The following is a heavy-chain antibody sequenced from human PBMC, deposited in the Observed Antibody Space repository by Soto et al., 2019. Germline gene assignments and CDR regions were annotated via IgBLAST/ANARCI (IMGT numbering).Heavy chain of an antibody. J-gene: IGHJ3*02. Sequence: SETLSLTCTVSGGSISSGDYYWSWIRQPPGKGLEWIGYIYYSGSTYYNPSLKSRVTISVDTSKNQFSLKLSSVTAADTAVYFCARDIIKGYCSGGSCYSSAFDIWGQGTMVTVSS. CDR1: GGSISSGDYY. V-gene: IGHV4-30-4*01. CDR3: ARDIIKGYCSGGSCYSSAFDI. D-gene: IGHD2-15*01. CDR2: IYYSGST.